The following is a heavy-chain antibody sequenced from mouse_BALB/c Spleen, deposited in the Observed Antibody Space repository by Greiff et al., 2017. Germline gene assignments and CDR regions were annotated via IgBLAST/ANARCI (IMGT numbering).Heavy chain of an antibody. CDR2: IDPANGNT. Sequence: EVKLVESGAELVKPGASVKLSCTASGFNIKDTYMHWVKQRPEQGLEWIGRIDPANGNTKYDPKFQGKATITADTSSNTAYLQLSSLTSEDTAVYYCARLTGRAWFAYWGQGTLVTVSA. J-gene: IGHJ3*01. D-gene: IGHD4-1*01. CDR1: GFNIKDTY. CDR3: ARLTGRAWFAY. V-gene: IGHV14-3*02.